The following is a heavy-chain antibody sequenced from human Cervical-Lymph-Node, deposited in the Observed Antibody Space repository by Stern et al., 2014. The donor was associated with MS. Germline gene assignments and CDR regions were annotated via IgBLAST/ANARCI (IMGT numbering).Heavy chain of an antibody. J-gene: IGHJ4*02. Sequence: QVQLQESGPGLVKPSETLSLTCIVSGGSISSWYWNWIRQPAGKRLEWIGRLYSSGKTNYNPSLKSRVPMSVDLSKNHFSLQLTSVTAADTAVYYCTTGDGAFDFWGQGTLVTASS. CDR1: GGSISSWY. D-gene: IGHD4-17*01. CDR2: LYSSGKT. CDR3: TTGDGAFDF. V-gene: IGHV4-4*07.